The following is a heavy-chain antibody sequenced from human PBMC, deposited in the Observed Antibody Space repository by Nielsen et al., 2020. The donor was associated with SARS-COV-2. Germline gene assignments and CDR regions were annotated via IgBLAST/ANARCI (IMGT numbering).Heavy chain of an antibody. CDR2: IYYSGST. D-gene: IGHD6-25*01. Sequence: SETLPLTCTVSGGSISSGGYYWSWIRQHPGKGLEWIGYIYYSGSTYYNPSLKSRVTISVDTSKNQFSLKLSSVTAADTAVYYCARDSFLDRGRLDYWGQGTLVTVSS. CDR3: ARDSFLDRGRLDY. CDR1: GGSISSGGYY. V-gene: IGHV4-31*03. J-gene: IGHJ4*02.